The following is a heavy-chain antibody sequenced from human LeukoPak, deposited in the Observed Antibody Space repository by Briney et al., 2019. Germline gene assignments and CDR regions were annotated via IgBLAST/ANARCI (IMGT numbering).Heavy chain of an antibody. D-gene: IGHD3-22*01. CDR2: ISASGGNT. V-gene: IGHV3-23*01. CDR1: GFTFTSYG. CDR3: AKDGKRISMIGVVRRGHYFDS. Sequence: GGTLRPSCAASGFTFTSYGMSWVRQAPGKGLEWVSAISASGGNTYYADSVKGRFTISRDNSKNTLYLQMNSLRAEDTAVYYCAKDGKRISMIGVVRRGHYFDSWGQGILVTVSS. J-gene: IGHJ4*02.